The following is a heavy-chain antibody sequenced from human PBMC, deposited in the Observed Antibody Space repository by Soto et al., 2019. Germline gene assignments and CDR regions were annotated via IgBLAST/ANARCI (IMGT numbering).Heavy chain of an antibody. V-gene: IGHV1-69*01. J-gene: IGHJ5*02. CDR1: GGTFSSYA. CDR3: ARDGSRGFYEILTGYHPPNWFDP. D-gene: IGHD3-9*01. Sequence: QVQLVQSGAEVKKPGSSVKVSCKASGGTFSSYAISWVRQAPGQGLEWMGGIIPIFGTANYAQKFQGRVTITADESTSTAYMELSGLRSEDTAVYYCARDGSRGFYEILTGYHPPNWFDPWGQGTLVTVSS. CDR2: IIPIFGTA.